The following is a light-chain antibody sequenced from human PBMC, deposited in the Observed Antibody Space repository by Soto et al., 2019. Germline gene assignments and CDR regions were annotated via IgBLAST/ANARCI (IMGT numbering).Light chain of an antibody. CDR2: EVN. V-gene: IGLV2-8*01. Sequence: QSALTQPPSASGSPGQSITISCTGTSSDVGGYNYVSWYQQHPGSAPKLIIHEVNKRPSGVPDRFSGSKSGNTASLTVTGLQAEDEAGYYCSSYAGSNILVFGEGTQLTVL. CDR3: SSYAGSNILV. J-gene: IGLJ2*01. CDR1: SSDVGGYNY.